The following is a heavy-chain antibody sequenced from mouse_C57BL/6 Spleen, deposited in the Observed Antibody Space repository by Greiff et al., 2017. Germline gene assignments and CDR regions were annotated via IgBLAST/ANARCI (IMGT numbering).Heavy chain of an antibody. CDR1: GFTFSDYG. CDR3: ARLYSNPYYAMDY. D-gene: IGHD2-5*01. CDR2: ISSGSSTI. V-gene: IGHV5-17*01. J-gene: IGHJ4*01. Sequence: EVKLVESGGGLVKPGGFLKLSCAASGFTFSDYGMHWVRQAPEKGLEWVAYISSGSSTIYYADTVKGRFTIPRDNAKNTLFLQMTSLRSEDTAMYYCARLYSNPYYAMDYWGQGTSVTVSS.